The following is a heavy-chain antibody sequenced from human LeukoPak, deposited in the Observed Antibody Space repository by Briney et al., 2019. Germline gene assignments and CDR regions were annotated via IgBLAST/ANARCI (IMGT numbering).Heavy chain of an antibody. CDR1: GGSISSSSYY. Sequence: PSETLSLTCTVSGGSISSSSYYWGWIRQPPGKGLEWIGSIYYSGSTYYNPSLKSRVTISVDTSKNQFSLKLSSVTAADTAVYYCARVNNYDFWSGRGYYFDYWGQGTLVTVSS. CDR3: ARVNNYDFWSGRGYYFDY. CDR2: IYYSGST. D-gene: IGHD3-3*01. V-gene: IGHV4-39*07. J-gene: IGHJ4*02.